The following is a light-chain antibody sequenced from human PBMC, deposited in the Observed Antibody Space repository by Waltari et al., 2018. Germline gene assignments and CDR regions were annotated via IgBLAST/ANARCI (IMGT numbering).Light chain of an antibody. Sequence: QSVLTQPPSASGTPGQRVTISCSGSSSNIGSNTVNWYQQLPGTAPKILIYSNNRRPSGVPYRFSGSKSGTSASLAISGLQSEDEADYYCAAWDDSLNGRVFGGGTKLTVL. CDR2: SNN. CDR1: SSNIGSNT. CDR3: AAWDDSLNGRV. J-gene: IGLJ2*01. V-gene: IGLV1-44*01.